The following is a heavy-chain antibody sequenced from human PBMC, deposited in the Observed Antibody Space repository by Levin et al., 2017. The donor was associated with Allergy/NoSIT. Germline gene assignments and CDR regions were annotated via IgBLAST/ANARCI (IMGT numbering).Heavy chain of an antibody. J-gene: IGHJ6*02. CDR1: GYTFTNYD. CDR2: MNPNSGNT. D-gene: IGHD1-26*01. V-gene: IGHV1-8*01. Sequence: GESLKISCQASGYTFTNYDINWVRQATGQGIEWMGWMNPNSGNTGYAQKFQGRVTLTRTSSISTAYMELSSLTSEDTAVYYCATQKWERLRSYSYYGMDVWGQGTTVTVSS. CDR3: ATQKWERLRSYSYYGMDV.